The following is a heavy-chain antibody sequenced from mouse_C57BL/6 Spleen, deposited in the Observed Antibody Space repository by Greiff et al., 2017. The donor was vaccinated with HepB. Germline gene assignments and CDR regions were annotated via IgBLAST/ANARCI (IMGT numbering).Heavy chain of an antibody. Sequence: QVQLKQSGAELARPGASVKLSCKASGYTFTSYGISWVKQRTGQGLEWIGEIYPRSGNTYYNEKFKGKATLTADKSSSTAYMELRSLTSEDSAVYFCARSGGNYLGAMDYWGQGTSVTVSS. CDR2: IYPRSGNT. CDR3: ARSGGNYLGAMDY. J-gene: IGHJ4*01. D-gene: IGHD2-1*01. V-gene: IGHV1-81*01. CDR1: GYTFTSYG.